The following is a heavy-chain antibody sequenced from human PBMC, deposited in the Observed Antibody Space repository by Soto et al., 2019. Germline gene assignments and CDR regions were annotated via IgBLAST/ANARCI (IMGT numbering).Heavy chain of an antibody. CDR1: GFTFSGSA. V-gene: IGHV3-73*01. CDR2: IRSKGNNYAT. CDR3: SRQASDFWSGKPQYYMDA. J-gene: IGHJ6*03. Sequence: EVQLVESGGGLVQPGGSLKLSCAASGFTFSGSAMHWVRQASGKGLEWVGRIRSKGNNYATAYGASLKGRFTISRDDSKNTAYLHMNSLNTEDTAVYYCSRQASDFWSGKPQYYMDAWGKGTTVTVSS. D-gene: IGHD3-3*01.